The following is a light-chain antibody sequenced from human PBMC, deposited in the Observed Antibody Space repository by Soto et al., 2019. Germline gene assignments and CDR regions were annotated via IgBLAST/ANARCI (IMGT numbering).Light chain of an antibody. CDR2: GAS. J-gene: IGKJ1*01. V-gene: IGKV3-20*01. CDR1: QSVASIY. CDR3: QHDGCSPRT. Sequence: EIVLTQSPGTLSLSPGERATLSCRASQSVASIYLAWYQQKPGQAPRLLIYGASSRATGIPDRFSGRGSTDFFPTIIRLLAEEDSAVYYQQHDGCSPRTFGQGTKVDIK.